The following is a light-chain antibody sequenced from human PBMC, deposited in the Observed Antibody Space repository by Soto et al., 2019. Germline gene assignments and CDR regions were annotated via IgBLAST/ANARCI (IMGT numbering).Light chain of an antibody. Sequence: QSVLTQPPSASGTPGQRVTISCSGGGSNIGRNCVYWYQQFPGTAPKILIYRNNQRPSGVPDRFSGSKSDTSASLAISGLRSEDEADYYCVAWDDSLSGRVFGTGTKVTVL. J-gene: IGLJ1*01. CDR2: RNN. V-gene: IGLV1-47*01. CDR3: VAWDDSLSGRV. CDR1: GSNIGRNC.